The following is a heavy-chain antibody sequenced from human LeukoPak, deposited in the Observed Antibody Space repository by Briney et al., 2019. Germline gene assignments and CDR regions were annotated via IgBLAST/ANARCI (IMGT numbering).Heavy chain of an antibody. CDR2: IIHSGST. D-gene: IGHD2-8*01. Sequence: SETLSLTCRVYGGSFSGYYWTWIRQSPGMGLEWIGEIIHSGSTNYNPSLTSRVTISVDTSKKRFSLELSSVTAADTAVYYCARGILVTVYAAFDWWGQGTLVTVSS. CDR1: GGSFSGYY. J-gene: IGHJ4*02. V-gene: IGHV4-34*01. CDR3: ARGILVTVYAAFDW.